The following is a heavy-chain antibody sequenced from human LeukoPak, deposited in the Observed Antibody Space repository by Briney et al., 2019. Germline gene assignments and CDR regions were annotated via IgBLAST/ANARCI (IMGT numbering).Heavy chain of an antibody. CDR1: GFTFSSFA. CDR2: ITGSGGST. J-gene: IGHJ4*02. Sequence: PGGSLRLSCAASGFTFSSFAMSWVRRAPGKGLEWVSTITGSGGSTYYADSVKGRFTISRDNSKNTLYLQMNSLRAEDTAVYYCAKANWEWLLHVLDYGGRGPLVPVSS. V-gene: IGHV3-23*01. CDR3: AKANWEWLLHVLDY. D-gene: IGHD3-3*01.